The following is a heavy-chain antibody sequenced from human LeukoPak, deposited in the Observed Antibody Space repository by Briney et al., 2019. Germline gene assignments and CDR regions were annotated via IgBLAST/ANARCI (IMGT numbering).Heavy chain of an antibody. Sequence: SETLSLICTVSGDSIRSYYWSLIRQPAGKGLEWIGRIYTSGSTNYNPSLQNRVTMSVDTSKNQFSLKLSSVTAADTAVYYCASTTYYYDSSGYYFLDYWGQGTLVTVSS. D-gene: IGHD3-22*01. CDR2: IYTSGST. CDR1: GDSIRSYY. J-gene: IGHJ4*02. CDR3: ASTTYYYDSSGYYFLDY. V-gene: IGHV4-4*07.